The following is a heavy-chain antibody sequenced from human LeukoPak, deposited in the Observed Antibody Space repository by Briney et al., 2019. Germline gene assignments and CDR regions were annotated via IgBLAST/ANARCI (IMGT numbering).Heavy chain of an antibody. D-gene: IGHD4-23*01. CDR2: ISRSGGST. Sequence: PGGSLRLSCAASGFTFSSHAMTWVRQASGKGLEWVSAISRSGGSTYYADSVKGRFTISRDSSKNTLYLQMNSLRAEDTAVYYCAKGIQWELPIDYWGQGTLVTVSS. CDR3: AKGIQWELPIDY. CDR1: GFTFSSHA. J-gene: IGHJ4*02. V-gene: IGHV3-23*01.